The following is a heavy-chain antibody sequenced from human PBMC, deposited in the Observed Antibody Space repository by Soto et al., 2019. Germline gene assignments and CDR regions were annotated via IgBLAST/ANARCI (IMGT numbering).Heavy chain of an antibody. CDR2: ISYDGSNK. CDR3: AKGRQWYYFDY. D-gene: IGHD6-19*01. Sequence: QVQLVESGGGVVQPGRSLRLSCAASGFTFSSYGMHWVRQAPGKGLEWVAVISYDGSNKYYADSVKGRFTISRDNSKNTLYLQMNSLRAEDTAVYYCAKGRQWYYFDYWGQGTLVTVSS. V-gene: IGHV3-30*18. J-gene: IGHJ4*02. CDR1: GFTFSSYG.